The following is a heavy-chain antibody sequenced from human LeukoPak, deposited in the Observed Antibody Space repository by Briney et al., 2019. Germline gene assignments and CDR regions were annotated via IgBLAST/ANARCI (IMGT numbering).Heavy chain of an antibody. Sequence: CXASGFTFSSYSMNWVRQAPGKGLEWVSAIGGSGSSTYYADSVKGRFTISRDNSKNTLSLQMSSLRAEDTALYYCAKGRNWFDPWGQGTLVTVSS. J-gene: IGHJ5*02. V-gene: IGHV3-23*01. CDR3: AKGRNWFDP. CDR1: GFTFSSYS. CDR2: IGGSGSST.